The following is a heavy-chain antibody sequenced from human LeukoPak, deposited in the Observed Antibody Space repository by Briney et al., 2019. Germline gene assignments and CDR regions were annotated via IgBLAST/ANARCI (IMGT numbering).Heavy chain of an antibody. Sequence: PSETLSLTCGVYDESFSGYYWSWIRQPPGKGLEWIGEINQSGSTNYSPSLKSRLTISLDTSKNHFSLNMTSVTAADTAVYYCARLGFRVFDSWGQGTLVTVSS. D-gene: IGHD6-25*01. J-gene: IGHJ4*02. V-gene: IGHV4-34*01. CDR3: ARLGFRVFDS. CDR1: DESFSGYY. CDR2: INQSGST.